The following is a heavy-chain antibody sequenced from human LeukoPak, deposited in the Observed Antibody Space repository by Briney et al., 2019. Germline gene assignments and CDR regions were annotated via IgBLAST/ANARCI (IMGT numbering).Heavy chain of an antibody. Sequence: ASRKLSCKASGSTFASYYMYCVGQAPGQGLEWMGIINPSGGSTSYAQKFQGRVTMTRDMSTRTVYMELSSLRSEDTAVYYCARDSGWVVGATTFFDYWGQGTLVTVSS. D-gene: IGHD1-26*01. CDR2: INPSGGST. J-gene: IGHJ4*02. CDR1: GSTFASYY. CDR3: ARDSGWVVGATTFFDY. V-gene: IGHV1-46*01.